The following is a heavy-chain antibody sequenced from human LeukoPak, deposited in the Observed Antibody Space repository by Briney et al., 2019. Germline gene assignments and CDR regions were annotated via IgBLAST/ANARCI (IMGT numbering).Heavy chain of an antibody. V-gene: IGHV3-48*01. CDR1: RFTFSSYS. Sequence: PGGSLRLSCAASRFTFSSYSMNWVRQAPGKGLEWVSYISSSSSTIYYADSVKGRFTISRDNAKNSLYLQMNSLRAEDTAVYYCASMVVVAALDAFDIWGQGTMVTVSS. D-gene: IGHD2-15*01. CDR3: ASMVVVAALDAFDI. CDR2: ISSSSSTI. J-gene: IGHJ3*02.